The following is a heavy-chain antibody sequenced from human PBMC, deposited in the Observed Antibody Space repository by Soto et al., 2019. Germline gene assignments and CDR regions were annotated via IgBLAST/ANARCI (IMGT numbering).Heavy chain of an antibody. CDR2: ISYDGSNK. D-gene: IGHD4-17*01. J-gene: IGHJ4*02. V-gene: IGHV3-30-3*01. CDR1: GFTFSSYA. Sequence: QVQLVESGGGVVQPGRSLRLSCAASGFTFSSYAMHWVRQAPGKGLEWVAVISYDGSNKYYADSVKGRFTISRYNSKNTLYLQMNSLRAEDTAVYYCAKAARTDYGDYAPYYFDYWGQGTLVTVSS. CDR3: AKAARTDYGDYAPYYFDY.